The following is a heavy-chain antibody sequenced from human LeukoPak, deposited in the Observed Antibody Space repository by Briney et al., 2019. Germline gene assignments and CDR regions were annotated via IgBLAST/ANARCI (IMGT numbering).Heavy chain of an antibody. D-gene: IGHD3-16*01. Sequence: GGSLRLSCAASGFTFSRYAMSWVRQAPGKGLEWVSAISGSGGSTYYADSVKGRFTISRDNSKNTLYLQMNSLRAEDTAVYYCAKRPLRVVRGSAFDIWGQGTMVTVSS. CDR2: ISGSGGST. CDR3: AKRPLRVVRGSAFDI. V-gene: IGHV3-23*01. CDR1: GFTFSRYA. J-gene: IGHJ3*02.